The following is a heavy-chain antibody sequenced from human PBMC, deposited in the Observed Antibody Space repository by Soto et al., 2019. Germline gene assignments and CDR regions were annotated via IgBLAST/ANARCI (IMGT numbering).Heavy chain of an antibody. CDR3: ARTRRITMIGVVSWFDT. CDR2: IYWNDDQ. CDR1: GFSLTTSGVG. D-gene: IGHD3-3*01. V-gene: IGHV2-5*01. Sequence: QITLKESGPTLVKPTQTLTLTCTFSGFSLTTSGVGVGRIRQSPGKALEWLALIYWNDDQWYSPSLNSRLPITKDTSKNQVVLKITNMGPVYTAPYFCARTRRITMIGVVSWFDTWGQGTLVTVSS. J-gene: IGHJ5*02.